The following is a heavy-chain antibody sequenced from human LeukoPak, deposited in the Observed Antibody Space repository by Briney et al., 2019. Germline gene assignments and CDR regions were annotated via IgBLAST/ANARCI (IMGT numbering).Heavy chain of an antibody. Sequence: SETLSLTCVVSGYSITGGYYWGWIRQPPGKGLEWIGNIYHSGSTYYNPSLKSRVTFSVDTSKKQFSLKLSSVTAADTAVYYCARAESYWYFDLWGRGTLVTVSS. J-gene: IGHJ2*01. V-gene: IGHV4-38-2*01. D-gene: IGHD2/OR15-2a*01. CDR1: GYSITGGYY. CDR2: IYHSGST. CDR3: ARAESYWYFDL.